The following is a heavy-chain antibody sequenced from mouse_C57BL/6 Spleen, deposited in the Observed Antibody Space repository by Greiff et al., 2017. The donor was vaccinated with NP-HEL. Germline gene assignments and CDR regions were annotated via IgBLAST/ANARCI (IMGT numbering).Heavy chain of an antibody. CDR2: IYPGDGDT. CDR3: ARFDGYSRYFDV. D-gene: IGHD2-3*01. Sequence: QVQLQQSGPELVKPGASVKISCKASGYAFSSSWMNWVKQRPGKGLEWIGRIYPGDGDTNYNGKFKGKATLTADKSSSTAYMQLSSLTSEDSAVYFCARFDGYSRYFDVWGTGTTVTVSS. J-gene: IGHJ1*03. V-gene: IGHV1-82*01. CDR1: GYAFSSSW.